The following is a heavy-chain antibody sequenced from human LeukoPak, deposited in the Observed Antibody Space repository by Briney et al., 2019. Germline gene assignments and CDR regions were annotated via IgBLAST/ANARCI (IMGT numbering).Heavy chain of an antibody. CDR3: ARKLRLGGNWFDP. Sequence: ASGKASCKTSGGTFTSYAIPWVRQHPGQGLEWMGKIIPISGTTNYAQKFQGRVTFTADESTSTAYMELSSLRSEDTALYYCARKLRLGGNWFDPWGQGTLVTVSS. CDR2: IIPISGTT. J-gene: IGHJ5*02. V-gene: IGHV1-69*13. CDR1: GGTFTSYA. D-gene: IGHD1-26*01.